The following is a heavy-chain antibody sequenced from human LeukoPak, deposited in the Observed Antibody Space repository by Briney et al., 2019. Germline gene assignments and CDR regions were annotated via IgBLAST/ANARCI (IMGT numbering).Heavy chain of an antibody. CDR2: ISSSSSTI. V-gene: IGHV3-48*01. D-gene: IGHD3-3*01. J-gene: IGHJ4*02. CDR3: ARDRRNRGEYDFWSGYWVYFDY. CDR1: GFTFSSYS. Sequence: GGSLRLSCAASGFTFSSYSMNWVRQAPGKGLEWVSYISSSSSTIYYADSVKGRFTISRDNAKNSLYLQMNSLRAEDTAVYYCARDRRNRGEYDFWSGYWVYFDYWGQGTLVTVSS.